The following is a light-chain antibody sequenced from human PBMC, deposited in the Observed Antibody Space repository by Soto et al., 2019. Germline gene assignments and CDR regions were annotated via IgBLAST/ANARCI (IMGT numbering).Light chain of an antibody. Sequence: QAVVTQPPSASGTPGQRVTISCSGSSSNIGSYTVNWYQQLPGTAPKLLISDNDERPSGVPDRFSGSKSGTSAPLAISGLQSEDEAHYYCAAWDASLNAVVFGGGTQLTVL. V-gene: IGLV1-44*01. CDR1: SSNIGSYT. J-gene: IGLJ2*01. CDR3: AAWDASLNAVV. CDR2: DND.